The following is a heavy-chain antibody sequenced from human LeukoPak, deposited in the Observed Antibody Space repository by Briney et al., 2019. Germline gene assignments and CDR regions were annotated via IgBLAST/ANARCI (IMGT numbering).Heavy chain of an antibody. Sequence: ASVKVSCKASGYTFTSYYMHWVRQAPGQGLEWMGIINPSGSSTSYAQKFQGRVTMTRDTSTRTVYMELSSLRSEDTAVYYCARDLNGGYYYGYWGQGTLVTVSS. CDR1: GYTFTSYY. D-gene: IGHD3-22*01. CDR2: INPSGSST. V-gene: IGHV1-46*01. J-gene: IGHJ4*02. CDR3: ARDLNGGYYYGY.